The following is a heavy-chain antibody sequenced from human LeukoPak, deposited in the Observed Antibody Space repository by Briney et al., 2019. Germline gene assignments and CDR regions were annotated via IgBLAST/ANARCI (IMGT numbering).Heavy chain of an antibody. J-gene: IGHJ4*02. CDR3: ARDREGKYYYGSGSPPGVDY. V-gene: IGHV3-21*01. D-gene: IGHD3-10*01. CDR2: ISSSSSYI. Sequence: GGSLRLSCAASGFTFSSYSMNWVRQAPGKGLEWVSSISSSSSYIYYADSVKGRFTISRDNAKNSLYLQMNSLRAEDTAVYYCARDREGKYYYGSGSPPGVDYWGQGTLVTVSS. CDR1: GFTFSSYS.